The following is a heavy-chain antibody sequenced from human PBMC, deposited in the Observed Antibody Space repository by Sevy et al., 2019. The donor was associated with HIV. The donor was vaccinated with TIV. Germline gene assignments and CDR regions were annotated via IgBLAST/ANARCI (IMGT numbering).Heavy chain of an antibody. CDR3: TTDLYQLLTDY. V-gene: IGHV3-15*01. J-gene: IGHJ4*02. Sequence: GGSLRLSCAASGFTLSNAWMSWVRQAPGKGLEWVGRIKSKTDGGTTDYAAPVKGRFTISRDDSKNTLYLQMNSLKTEDTAVYYCTTDLYQLLTDYWGQGTLVTVSS. CDR2: IKSKTDGGTT. D-gene: IGHD2-2*01. CDR1: GFTLSNAW.